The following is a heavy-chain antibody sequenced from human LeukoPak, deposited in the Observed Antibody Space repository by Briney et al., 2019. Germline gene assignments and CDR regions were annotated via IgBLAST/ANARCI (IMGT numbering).Heavy chain of an antibody. CDR2: IYTSGTT. CDR1: GGSISSYY. V-gene: IGHV4-4*09. Sequence: PSETLSLTCTVSGGSISSYYWSWIRQPPGKGLEWIGYIYTSGTTNYNPSLKSRVTISVDTSKKQFSLKLSSVTAADTAVYYCARQGGSIAVARFDYWGQGTLVTVSS. CDR3: ARQGGSIAVARFDY. J-gene: IGHJ4*02. D-gene: IGHD6-19*01.